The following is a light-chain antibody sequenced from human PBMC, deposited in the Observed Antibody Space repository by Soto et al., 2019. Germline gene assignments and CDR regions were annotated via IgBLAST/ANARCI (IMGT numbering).Light chain of an antibody. CDR3: QQSYNTPYS. V-gene: IGKV1-39*01. Sequence: DLQMTQSPSSLSASVGDSVTIICRASQSISSYLNWYQQKPGKVPKLLISVASNLQSGVPSRFSGSGSGTDFTLTISSLQTEDFATYYCQQSYNTPYSFGQGTKLEIK. CDR2: VAS. J-gene: IGKJ2*03. CDR1: QSISSY.